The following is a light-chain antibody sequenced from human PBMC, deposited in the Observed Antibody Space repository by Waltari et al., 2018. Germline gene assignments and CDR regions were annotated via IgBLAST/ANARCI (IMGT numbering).Light chain of an antibody. CDR1: SSVLGAFNF. V-gene: IGLV2-14*01. CDR2: EVN. Sequence: QSALTQPASVSGSPGQSITISCTGASSVLGAFNFVSWYQHHPGKAPKVIIYEVNKRPSGVSSRFSGSKSDNTASLTISGLQAEDEADYYCSSYISTNTLWLFGGGTKLTVL. CDR3: SSYISTNTLWL. J-gene: IGLJ2*01.